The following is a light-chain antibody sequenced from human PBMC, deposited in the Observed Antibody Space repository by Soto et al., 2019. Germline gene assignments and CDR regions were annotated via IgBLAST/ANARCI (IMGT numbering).Light chain of an antibody. CDR1: QSVSGY. CDR2: DAS. CDR3: QQRSNWPYLT. V-gene: IGKV3-11*01. J-gene: IGKJ4*01. Sequence: EIVLTQSPDTLSLSPGERATLSCRASQSVSGYLGWYQQKPGQAPRLLIYDASNRAYGVPARFRGSGSGTNFTLTIASLEPDDFAGYYCQQRSNWPYLTFGGGTRV.